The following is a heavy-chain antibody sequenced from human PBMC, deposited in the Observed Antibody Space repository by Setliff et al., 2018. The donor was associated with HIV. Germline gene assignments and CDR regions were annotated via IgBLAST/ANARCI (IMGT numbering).Heavy chain of an antibody. CDR2: FDPDDGET. D-gene: IGHD6-25*01. Sequence: ASVKVSCKVSGYSLTELSMHRVRQAPGKGLEWMGGFDPDDGETVYAQQFQGRVTMTEDTSTDTAYMELTSLRSEDTAMYYCAPVSSGWFDPWGQGTLVTVSS. CDR3: APVSSGWFDP. V-gene: IGHV1-24*01. CDR1: GYSLTELS. J-gene: IGHJ5*02.